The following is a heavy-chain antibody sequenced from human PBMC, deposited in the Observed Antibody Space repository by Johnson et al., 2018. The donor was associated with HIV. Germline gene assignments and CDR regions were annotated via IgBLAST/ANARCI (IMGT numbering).Heavy chain of an antibody. Sequence: EVQLVESGGGVVRPGGSLRLSCAASGITFDDYGMSWVRQAPGKGLEWVSGINWNGGSTGYADSVKGRFTISRDNAKNSLYLKMNSLRAEDTALYYCARDNIYGSAWGDAFDVWGQGTMVTVSS. CDR1: GITFDDYG. V-gene: IGHV3-20*04. D-gene: IGHD6-19*01. CDR3: ARDNIYGSAWGDAFDV. CDR2: INWNGGST. J-gene: IGHJ3*01.